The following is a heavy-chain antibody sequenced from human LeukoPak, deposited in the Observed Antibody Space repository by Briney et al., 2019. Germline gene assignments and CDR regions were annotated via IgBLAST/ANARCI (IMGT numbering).Heavy chain of an antibody. Sequence: SETLSLTCTVSVGSISSSSYYWGWIRQPPGKGLEWIGSIYYSGSTYYNPSLKSRVTISEDTSKNQFSLKLSSVTAADTAVYYCARTTRVGGYSYIFDYWGQGTLVTVSS. CDR2: IYYSGST. V-gene: IGHV4-39*07. CDR3: ARTTRVGGYSYIFDY. CDR1: VGSISSSSYY. J-gene: IGHJ4*02. D-gene: IGHD5-18*01.